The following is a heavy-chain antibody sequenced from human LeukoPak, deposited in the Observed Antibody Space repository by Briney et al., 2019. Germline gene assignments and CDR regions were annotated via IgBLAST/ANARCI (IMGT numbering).Heavy chain of an antibody. CDR1: GFTFSDYY. CDR3: AELTSMGEQY. V-gene: IGHV3-74*01. CDR2: INSDGSST. Sequence: GGSLRLSCAASGFTFSDYYMSWIRQAPGKGLVWVSRINSDGSSTRYADSVKGRFTISRDNAKNTLYLQMNSLRAEDTAVYYCAELTSMGEQYWGQGTLVTVSS. J-gene: IGHJ4*02. D-gene: IGHD2/OR15-2a*01.